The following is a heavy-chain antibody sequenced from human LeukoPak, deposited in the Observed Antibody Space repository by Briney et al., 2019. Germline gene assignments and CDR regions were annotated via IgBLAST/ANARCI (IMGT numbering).Heavy chain of an antibody. CDR3: ARFKRGTAMALGMDV. CDR2: IYYSGST. D-gene: IGHD5-18*01. J-gene: IGHJ6*02. CDR1: GGSISSYY. Sequence: PSETLSLTCTVSGGSISSYYRSWIRQPPGKGLEWIGYIYYSGSTNYNPSLKSRVTISVDTSKNQFSLKLSSVTAADTAVYYCARFKRGTAMALGMDVWGQGTTVTVSS. V-gene: IGHV4-59*01.